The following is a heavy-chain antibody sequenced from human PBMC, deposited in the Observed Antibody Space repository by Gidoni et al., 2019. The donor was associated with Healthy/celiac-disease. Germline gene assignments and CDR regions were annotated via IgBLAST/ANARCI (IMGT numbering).Heavy chain of an antibody. CDR3: ARDRSTDRLSGSYYIFDY. J-gene: IGHJ4*02. Sequence: QVQLVQSGAEVKKPGSSVKVSCKASGGTFSSYAISWVRQAPGQGLEWMGGIIPIFGTANYAQKFQGRVTITADESTSTAYMELSSLRSEDTAVYYCARDRSTDRLSGSYYIFDYWGQGTLVTVSS. CDR1: GGTFSSYA. D-gene: IGHD3-10*01. V-gene: IGHV1-69*01. CDR2: IIPIFGTA.